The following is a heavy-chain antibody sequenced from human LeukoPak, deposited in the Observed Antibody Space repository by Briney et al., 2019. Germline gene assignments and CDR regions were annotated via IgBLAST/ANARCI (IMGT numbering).Heavy chain of an antibody. J-gene: IGHJ6*04. CDR3: ARAHQPLWFRDLRVYAMDV. D-gene: IGHD3-10*01. V-gene: IGHV1-3*01. CDR1: GYTFTNYA. CDR2: INAANSNT. Sequence: ASVTVSFKASGYTFTNYAIHWVRQAPGQRLEWMGWINAANSNTKYSEQFQGRVTITRDTSASTAYMEMSSLKSENTAVYYCARAHQPLWFRDLRVYAMDVWGKGTTVTVSS.